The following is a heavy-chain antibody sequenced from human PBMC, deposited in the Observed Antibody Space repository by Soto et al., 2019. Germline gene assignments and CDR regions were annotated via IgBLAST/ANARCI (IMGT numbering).Heavy chain of an antibody. V-gene: IGHV3-9*01. J-gene: IGHJ4*02. CDR1: GFTFDDYA. CDR2: ISWNSGSI. CDR3: AKHLSAAVTQYFDY. D-gene: IGHD6-13*01. Sequence: EVQLVESGGGLVQPGRSLRLSCAASGFTFDDYAMHWVRQAPGKGLEWVSGISWNSGSIGYADSVKGRFTISRDNAKNSLYLQMNSLRAEDTALYYCAKHLSAAVTQYFDYWGQGTLVTVSS.